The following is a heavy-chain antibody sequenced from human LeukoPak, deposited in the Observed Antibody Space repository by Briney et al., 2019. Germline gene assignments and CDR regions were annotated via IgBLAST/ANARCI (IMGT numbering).Heavy chain of an antibody. CDR2: ISGSGGST. CDR3: AKGSSTSRRYYFDY. CDR1: GFTFSSYA. V-gene: IGHV3-23*01. D-gene: IGHD2-2*01. J-gene: IGHJ4*02. Sequence: GGSLRLSCVASGFTFSSYAMSWVRQAPGKGLEWVSAISGSGGSTYSADSVKGRFTISRVNSKNTLYLQMNSLRADDTALYYCAKGSSTSRRYYFDYWGQGTLVTVSS.